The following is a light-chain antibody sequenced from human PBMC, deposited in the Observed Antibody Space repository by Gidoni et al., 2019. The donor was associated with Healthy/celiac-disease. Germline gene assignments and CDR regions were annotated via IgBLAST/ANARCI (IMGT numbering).Light chain of an antibody. CDR1: SSDVGGYND. Sequence: QSALTQPRSVSGSPCQSVTISCTGTSSDVGGYNDVSWYQQHPGKAPKLMIYDVSKRPSGVPDRFSGSKSGNTASLTISGLQAEDEADYYCCSYAGSYTVVFGGGTKLTVL. J-gene: IGLJ2*01. CDR3: CSYAGSYTVV. V-gene: IGLV2-11*01. CDR2: DVS.